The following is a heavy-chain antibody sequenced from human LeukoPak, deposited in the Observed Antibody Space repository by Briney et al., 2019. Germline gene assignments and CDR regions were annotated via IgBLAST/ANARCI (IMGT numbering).Heavy chain of an antibody. CDR2: IKQDGSEK. Sequence: GGSLRLSCAASGFTFSSYWMSWVRQAPGKGLEWVANIKQDGSEKYYVDSVKGRFTISRDNAKNSLYLQMNSLRAEDTAVYYCARDHFGLRSNYFDYWGRGTLVTVSS. J-gene: IGHJ4*02. CDR1: GFTFSSYW. D-gene: IGHD5-12*01. CDR3: ARDHFGLRSNYFDY. V-gene: IGHV3-7*01.